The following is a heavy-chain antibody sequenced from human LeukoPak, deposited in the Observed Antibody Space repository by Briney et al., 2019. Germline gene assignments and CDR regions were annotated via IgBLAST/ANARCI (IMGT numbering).Heavy chain of an antibody. Sequence: GGSLRLSCAASGFPFSSYSMNWVRQAPGKGLEWVSFISSSGTYIYYADSMKGRFTISRDNAKNSLYLQMNSLRAEDTAVFYCARNGGNSDFDYWGQGTLVTVSS. J-gene: IGHJ4*02. CDR1: GFPFSSYS. V-gene: IGHV3-21*01. CDR3: ARNGGNSDFDY. D-gene: IGHD4-23*01. CDR2: ISSSGTYI.